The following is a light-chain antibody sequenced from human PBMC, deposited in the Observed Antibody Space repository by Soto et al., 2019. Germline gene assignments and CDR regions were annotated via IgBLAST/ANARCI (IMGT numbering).Light chain of an antibody. J-gene: IGLJ1*01. CDR2: EVS. CDR1: SSDVGGYNY. V-gene: IGLV2-14*01. CDR3: SSYTITGARYV. Sequence: QSALTQPASVSGSPGQSITISCTGTSSDVGGYNYVSWYQQHPGKAPKLMIYEVSYRPSGVSNRFSGSKSGNTASLTISGLQAEDEADYFCSSYTITGARYVFGTGTKLTVL.